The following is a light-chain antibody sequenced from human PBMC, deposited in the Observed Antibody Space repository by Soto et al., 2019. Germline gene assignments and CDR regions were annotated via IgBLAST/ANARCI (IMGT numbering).Light chain of an antibody. V-gene: IGKV1-5*03. CDR1: QYISSW. Sequence: DIQMTQSPSTLSASVGDRVTITCRASQYISSWLAWYQQKPGKAPKLLIYKAYSLESGVPSRCSGSGSGTEFTLTSSSLQPDAFATYYCQQYNSQRTFGQGTKVEIK. J-gene: IGKJ1*01. CDR3: QQYNSQRT. CDR2: KAY.